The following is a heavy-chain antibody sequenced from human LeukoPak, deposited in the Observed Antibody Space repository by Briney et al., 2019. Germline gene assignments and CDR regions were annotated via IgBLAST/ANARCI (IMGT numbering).Heavy chain of an antibody. CDR3: ARDQGKAFDI. CDR1: GFTFSSCA. J-gene: IGHJ3*02. CDR2: INSNGGST. Sequence: GGSLRLSCAASGFTFSSCAMHWVRQTPGKGLEYVSGINSNGGSTHYANSVKGRFTISRDNSKNTLYLQMNSLRAEDTAVYYCARDQGKAFDIWGQGTMVTVSS. V-gene: IGHV3-64*01.